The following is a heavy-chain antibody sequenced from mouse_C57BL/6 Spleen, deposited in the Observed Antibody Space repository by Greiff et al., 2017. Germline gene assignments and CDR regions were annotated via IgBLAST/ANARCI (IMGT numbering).Heavy chain of an antibody. CDR1: GYTFTSYW. CDR3: ARPYVNPFAY. D-gene: IGHD2-1*01. Sequence: VQLQQPGAELVKPGASVKMSCKASGYTFTSYWITWVKQRPGQGLEWIGDIYPGDGDTNYNGKFKGKATLTADKSSSTAYMQLSSLTSEDSAVYFCARPYVNPFAYWGQGTLVTVSA. J-gene: IGHJ3*01. CDR2: IYPGDGDT. V-gene: IGHV1-55*01.